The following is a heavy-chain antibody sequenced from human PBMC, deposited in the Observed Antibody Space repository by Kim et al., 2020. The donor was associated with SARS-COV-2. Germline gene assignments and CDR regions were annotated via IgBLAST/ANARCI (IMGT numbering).Heavy chain of an antibody. Sequence: GGSLRLSCAASGFTFSSYGMHWVRQAPGKGLEWVAVISYDGSNKYYADSVKGRFTISRDNSKNTLYLQMNSLRAEDTAVYYCAKGHSIAARPYYYYGMDVWGQRTTVTVSS. V-gene: IGHV3-30*18. CDR2: ISYDGSNK. CDR3: AKGHSIAARPYYYYGMDV. CDR1: GFTFSSYG. J-gene: IGHJ6*02. D-gene: IGHD6-6*01.